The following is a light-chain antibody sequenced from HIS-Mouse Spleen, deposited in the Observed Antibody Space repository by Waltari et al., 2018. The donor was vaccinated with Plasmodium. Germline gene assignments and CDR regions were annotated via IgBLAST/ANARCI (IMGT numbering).Light chain of an antibody. CDR3: SSYAGSNNLV. CDR1: SSDVGGYNY. Sequence: QSALTQPPSASGSPGQSVTLSCTGTSSDVGGYNYVPCYQQPPGKAPNLRIYEVSKRPSGVPDRFSGSKSGNTASLTVSGLQAEDEADYYCSSYAGSNNLVFGGGTKLTVL. J-gene: IGLJ2*01. CDR2: EVS. V-gene: IGLV2-8*01.